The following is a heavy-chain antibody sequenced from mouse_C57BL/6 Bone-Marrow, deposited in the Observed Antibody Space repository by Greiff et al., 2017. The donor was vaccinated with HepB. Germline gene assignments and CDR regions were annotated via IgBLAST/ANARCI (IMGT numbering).Heavy chain of an antibody. CDR3: AKPYDYDAMDY. V-gene: IGHV1-26*01. CDR2: INPNNGGT. J-gene: IGHJ4*01. D-gene: IGHD6-5*01. CDR1: GYTFTDYY. Sequence: VQLQQSGPELVKPGASVKISCKASGYTFTDYYMNWVKQSHGKSLEWIGDINPNNGGTSYNQKFKGKATLTVDKSSSTAYMELRSLTSEDSAVYYCAKPYDYDAMDYWGQGTSVTVSS.